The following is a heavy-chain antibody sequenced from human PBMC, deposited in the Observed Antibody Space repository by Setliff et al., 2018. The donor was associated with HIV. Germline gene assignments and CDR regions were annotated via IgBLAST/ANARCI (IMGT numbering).Heavy chain of an antibody. D-gene: IGHD2-15*01. CDR2: INSDGSST. CDR1: GFTFSSYW. CDR3: AKDRSVRDYNYHYLDV. V-gene: IGHV3-74*01. Sequence: AGGSLRLSCAASGFTFSSYWMYWVRQAPGKGLVWVSRINSDGSSTSYADSVKGRFTISRDNAKNTLFLQMNSLRAEDTAVYYCAKDRSVRDYNYHYLDVWGKGTTVTVSS. J-gene: IGHJ6*03.